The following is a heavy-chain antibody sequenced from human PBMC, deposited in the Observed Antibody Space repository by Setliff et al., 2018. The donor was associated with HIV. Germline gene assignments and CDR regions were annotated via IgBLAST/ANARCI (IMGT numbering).Heavy chain of an antibody. D-gene: IGHD3-22*01. J-gene: IGHJ4*02. CDR2: IRYDGSNK. CDR3: AKDTYDSSGYYFYLDY. V-gene: IGHV3-30*02. Sequence: PGGSLRLSCAASGFTFSSYGMHWVRQAPGKGLEWVAFIRYDGSNKYYADSVKGRFTISRDNSKNTLYLQMNSLRAEDTAVYYCAKDTYDSSGYYFYLDYWGQGTLVTVSS. CDR1: GFTFSSYG.